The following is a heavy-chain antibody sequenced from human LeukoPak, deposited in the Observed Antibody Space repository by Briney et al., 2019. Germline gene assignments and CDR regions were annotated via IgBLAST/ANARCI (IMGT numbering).Heavy chain of an antibody. CDR2: IDTSGST. Sequence: PSETLSLTCTVSGGSISSGSYYWSWIRQPAGKGLEWIGRIDTSGSTNYNPSLKSRVTISVDTSKNQFSLKLSSVTAADTAVYYCARGPGYSYTFDYWGQGTLVTVSS. V-gene: IGHV4-61*02. D-gene: IGHD5-18*01. J-gene: IGHJ4*02. CDR1: GGSISSGSYY. CDR3: ARGPGYSYTFDY.